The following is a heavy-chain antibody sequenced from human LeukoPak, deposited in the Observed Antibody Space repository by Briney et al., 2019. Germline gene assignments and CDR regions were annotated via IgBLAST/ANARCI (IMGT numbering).Heavy chain of an antibody. V-gene: IGHV1-69*13. CDR3: ARDPWDDILTGYSFDY. CDR2: IIPIFGTA. Sequence: ASVKVSCKASGYTFTGYYMHWVRQAPGPGLEWMGGIIPIFGTANYAQKFQGRVTITADESTSTVYMELSSLRSEDTAVYYCARDPWDDILTGYSFDYWGQGTLVTVSS. D-gene: IGHD3-9*01. J-gene: IGHJ4*02. CDR1: GYTFTGYY.